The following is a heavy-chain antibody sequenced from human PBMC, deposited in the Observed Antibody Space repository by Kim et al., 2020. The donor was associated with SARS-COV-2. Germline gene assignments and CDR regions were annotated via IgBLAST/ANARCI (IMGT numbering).Heavy chain of an antibody. V-gene: IGHV3-49*03. CDR2: IRSKANGGTT. CDR1: GFTFGDYS. D-gene: IGHD2-21*02. Sequence: GGSLRLSCTASGFTFGDYSMSWFRQAPGKGLEWVGFIRSKANGGTTDYAASVKGRFTISRDDSKSIAYLQMNSLKTEDTAVYYCTRDGCPSADGGDWLGGFQHWGQGTLVTVSS. J-gene: IGHJ1*01. CDR3: TRDGCPSADGGDWLGGFQH.